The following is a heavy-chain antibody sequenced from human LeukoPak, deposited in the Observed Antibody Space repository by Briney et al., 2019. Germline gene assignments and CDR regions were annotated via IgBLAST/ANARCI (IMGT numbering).Heavy chain of an antibody. CDR3: ASVTAYYYDTSGYLFDI. CDR1: GFTFSSYG. D-gene: IGHD3-22*01. V-gene: IGHV3-30*02. CDR2: IRHDGSNK. Sequence: GGSLRLSCAASGFTFSSYGMHWVRQAPGKGLEWVAFIRHDGSNKYYADSVKGRFTISRDNSKNSLYLQMNSLRAEDTAVYYCASVTAYYYDTSGYLFDIWGQGTMVTVSS. J-gene: IGHJ3*02.